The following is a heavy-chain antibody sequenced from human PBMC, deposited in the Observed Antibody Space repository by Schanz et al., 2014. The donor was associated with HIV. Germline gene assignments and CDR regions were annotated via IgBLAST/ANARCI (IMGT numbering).Heavy chain of an antibody. J-gene: IGHJ4*02. Sequence: EVQLVESGGGLIQRGGSLRLSCAASGFAVSSNFLNWVRQTPGKGLEWVSSISTSSTYIYYADSVKGRFTISRDNAKNSLFLQMNSLRAEDTAVYYCARGRDGYNSVYFDYWGQGTLVTVSS. V-gene: IGHV3-21*01. D-gene: IGHD5-12*01. CDR1: GFAVSSNF. CDR3: ARGRDGYNSVYFDY. CDR2: ISTSSTYI.